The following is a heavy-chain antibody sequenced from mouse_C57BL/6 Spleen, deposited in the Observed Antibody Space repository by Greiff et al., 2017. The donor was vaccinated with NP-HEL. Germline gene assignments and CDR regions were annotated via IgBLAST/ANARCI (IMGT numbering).Heavy chain of an antibody. Sequence: VHVKQSGPELVKPGASVKMSCKASGYTFTDYNMHWVKQSHGKSLEWIGYINPNNGGTSYNQKFKGKATLTVNKSSSTAYMELRSLTSEDSAVYYCARTTTVVYFDYWGQGTTLTVSS. V-gene: IGHV1-22*01. J-gene: IGHJ2*01. CDR3: ARTTTVVYFDY. CDR2: INPNNGGT. CDR1: GYTFTDYN. D-gene: IGHD1-1*01.